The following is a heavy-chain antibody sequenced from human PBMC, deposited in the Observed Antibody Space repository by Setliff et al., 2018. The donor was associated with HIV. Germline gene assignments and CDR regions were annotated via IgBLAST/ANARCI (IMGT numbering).Heavy chain of an antibody. D-gene: IGHD6-13*01. CDR2: IHPYIGDT. CDR1: GYAFSSYG. V-gene: IGHV1-18*01. Sequence: ASVKVSCKAFGYAFSSYGINWLRQAPGQGLEWMGWIHPYIGDTDRGQKVQGRLTMTTDTSTNTAYMELTSLRSDDTAVYYCARADSSNWYHVDYWGQGTLVTVSS. CDR3: ARADSSNWYHVDY. J-gene: IGHJ4*02.